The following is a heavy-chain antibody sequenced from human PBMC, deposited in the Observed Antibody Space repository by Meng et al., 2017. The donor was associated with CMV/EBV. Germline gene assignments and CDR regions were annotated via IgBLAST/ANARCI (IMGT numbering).Heavy chain of an antibody. V-gene: IGHV3-30*04. CDR2: ISYDGSNK. Sequence: GESLKISCAASGFTFSSYAMHWVRQAPGKGLEWVAVISYDGSNKYYADSVKGRFTISRDNSKNTLYLQMNSLRAEDTAVYYCARDVVPAAIPRWYFDLWGRGTLVTVSS. CDR1: GFTFSSYA. J-gene: IGHJ2*01. CDR3: ARDVVPAAIPRWYFDL. D-gene: IGHD2-2*02.